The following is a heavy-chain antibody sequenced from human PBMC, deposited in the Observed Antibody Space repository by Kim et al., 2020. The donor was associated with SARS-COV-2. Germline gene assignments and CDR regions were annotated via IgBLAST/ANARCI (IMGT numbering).Heavy chain of an antibody. V-gene: IGHV1-3*01. J-gene: IGHJ4*02. CDR2: GNGNT. Sequence: GNGNTIYSQKFQGRVTFTTDTSASTAYMEVSFLRSEDSAVYYCLGGFYFDYWGQGTLVTVSS. D-gene: IGHD3-16*01. CDR3: LGGFYFDY.